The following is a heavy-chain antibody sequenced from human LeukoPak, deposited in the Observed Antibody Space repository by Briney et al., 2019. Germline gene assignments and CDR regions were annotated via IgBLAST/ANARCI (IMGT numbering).Heavy chain of an antibody. D-gene: IGHD3-9*01. J-gene: IGHJ3*02. CDR2: ISSNCSYI. CDR1: GFTFSSYS. CDR3: ARDALTYYNIPTVAFDI. V-gene: IGHV3-21*01. Sequence: GGSLRLSCAASGFTFSSYSMNWVRQAPGQGLEWVSSISSNCSYIYYADSVKGRFTTSRDYAKHSLYLQMNSLRAEDTAVYYCARDALTYYNIPTVAFDIWGEGTMVTVSS.